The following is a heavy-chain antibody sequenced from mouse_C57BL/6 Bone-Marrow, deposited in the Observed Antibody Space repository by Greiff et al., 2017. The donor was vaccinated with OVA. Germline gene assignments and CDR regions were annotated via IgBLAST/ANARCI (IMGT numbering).Heavy chain of an antibody. CDR2: ISSGGDYI. J-gene: IGHJ1*03. V-gene: IGHV5-9-1*02. CDR1: GFTFSSYA. CDR3: TRAQGSSRYFDV. Sequence: EVQLVESGEGLVKPGGSLKLSCAASGFTFSSYAMSWVRQTPEKRLEWVAYISSGGDYIYYADTVKGRFTISRANARNTLYLQMSSLKSEDTAMYYCTRAQGSSRYFDVWGTGTTVTVSS. D-gene: IGHD3-3*01.